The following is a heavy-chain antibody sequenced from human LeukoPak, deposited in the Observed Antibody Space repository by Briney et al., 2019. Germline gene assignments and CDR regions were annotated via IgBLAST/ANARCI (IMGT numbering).Heavy chain of an antibody. D-gene: IGHD5-18*01. J-gene: IGHJ4*02. CDR3: ASHEIQLWSPTLDY. V-gene: IGHV1-18*01. CDR2: ISAYNGNT. CDR1: GYTFTSYG. Sequence: ASVKVSCKASGYTFTSYGISWVRQAPGQGLEWMGWISAYNGNTNYAQKLQGRDTMTTDTSTSTAYMELRSLRSDDTAVYYCASHEIQLWSPTLDYWGQGTLVTVSS.